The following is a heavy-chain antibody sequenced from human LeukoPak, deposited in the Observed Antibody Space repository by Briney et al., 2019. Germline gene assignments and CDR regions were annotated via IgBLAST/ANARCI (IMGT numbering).Heavy chain of an antibody. CDR3: ARAGSHYYGMDV. V-gene: IGHV1-2*02. Sequence: ASVKVSCKASGYTFTGYYMHWVRQAPGQGFEWMGWINPNSGGTNYAQKFQGRVTMTRDTSISTAYMELSRLRSDDTAVYYCARAGSHYYGMDVWGQGTTVTVSS. D-gene: IGHD3-10*01. J-gene: IGHJ6*02. CDR1: GYTFTGYY. CDR2: INPNSGGT.